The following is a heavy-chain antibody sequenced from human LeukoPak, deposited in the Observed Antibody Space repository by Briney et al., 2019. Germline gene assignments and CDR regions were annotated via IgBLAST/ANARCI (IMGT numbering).Heavy chain of an antibody. CDR1: GFTFSNAW. V-gene: IGHV3-15*07. D-gene: IGHD4-17*01. Sequence: PGGSLRLSCAGSGFTFSNAWMNWVRQAPGKGLGWVGRIKSRPDGGTTDYAAPVKGRFTISRDDPRNTVYLQMNSLKTEDTAVYYCATGAPTVGLDYWGQGSLVTVSS. CDR3: ATGAPTVGLDY. J-gene: IGHJ4*02. CDR2: IKSRPDGGTT.